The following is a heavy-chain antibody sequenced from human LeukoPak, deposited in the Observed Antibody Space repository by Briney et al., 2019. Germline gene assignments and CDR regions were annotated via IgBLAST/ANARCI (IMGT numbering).Heavy chain of an antibody. CDR3: ARAPDNTYYYDSSGYYY. CDR2: INPNSGGT. V-gene: IGHV1-2*06. Sequence: GASVKVSCKASGYTFTGYYMHWLRQAPGQGLEWMGRINPNSGGTNYAQKFQGRVTMTRDTSISTAYMELSRLRSDDTAVYYCARAPDNTYYYDSSGYYYWGQGTLVTVSS. CDR1: GYTFTGYY. D-gene: IGHD3-22*01. J-gene: IGHJ4*02.